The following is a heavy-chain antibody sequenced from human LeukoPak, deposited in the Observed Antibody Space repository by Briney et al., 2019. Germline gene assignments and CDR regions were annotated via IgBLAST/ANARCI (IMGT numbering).Heavy chain of an antibody. V-gene: IGHV3-23*01. Sequence: PGGSLRLSCAASGFTFSNYAMSWVRQAPGRGLEWVSAISGSGDYTNYADSVKGRFTISRDNSKNTLYLQMNSLRAEDTAEYYCAKSFLTTATGTGRAFDIWGQGTMVTVSS. CDR2: ISGSGDYT. J-gene: IGHJ3*02. D-gene: IGHD1-1*01. CDR1: GFTFSNYA. CDR3: AKSFLTTATGTGRAFDI.